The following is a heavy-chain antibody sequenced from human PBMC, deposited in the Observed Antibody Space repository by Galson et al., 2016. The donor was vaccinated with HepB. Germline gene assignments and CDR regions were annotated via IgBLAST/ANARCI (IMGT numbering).Heavy chain of an antibody. V-gene: IGHV3-53*01. Sequence: SLRLSCAASGFAISNNHMSWVRQAPEKGLDWVSIIYFDGRTFNADSVKGRFTISRHISKRTVYLQMSSLIAEYTAVCYCAAAAAANAIDYCGQGTQVTVSS. CDR3: AAAAAANAIDY. CDR1: GFAISNNH. J-gene: IGHJ4*02. CDR2: IYFDGRT. D-gene: IGHD6-13*01.